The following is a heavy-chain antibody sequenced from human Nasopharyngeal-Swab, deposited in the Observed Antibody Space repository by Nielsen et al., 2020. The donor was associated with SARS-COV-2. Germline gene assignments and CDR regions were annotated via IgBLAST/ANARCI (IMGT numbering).Heavy chain of an antibody. V-gene: IGHV3-21*01. Sequence: GESLKISCAVSGFTFSSYSMNWVRQAPGKGLEWVSSISSSSSYIYYADSVKGRFTISRDNAKNSLYLQMNSLRAEDTAVYYCARGTTYYDFWSGYYLENWFDPWGQGTLVTVSS. J-gene: IGHJ5*02. CDR1: GFTFSSYS. CDR3: ARGTTYYDFWSGYYLENWFDP. CDR2: ISSSSSYI. D-gene: IGHD3-3*01.